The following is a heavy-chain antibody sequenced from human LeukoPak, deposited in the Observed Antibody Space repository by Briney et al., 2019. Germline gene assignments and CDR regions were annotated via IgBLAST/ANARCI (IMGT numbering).Heavy chain of an antibody. CDR2: INAGNGNT. CDR1: GYTFTSYA. CDR3: ARAEYDILMNNWFDP. Sequence: GASVKVSCKASGYTFTSYAMHWVRQAPGQRLEWMGWINAGNGNTKYSQKFQGRVTITRDTSASTAYMELSSLRSEDTAVYYCARAEYDILMNNWFDPWGQGTLVTVSS. D-gene: IGHD3-9*01. J-gene: IGHJ5*02. V-gene: IGHV1-3*01.